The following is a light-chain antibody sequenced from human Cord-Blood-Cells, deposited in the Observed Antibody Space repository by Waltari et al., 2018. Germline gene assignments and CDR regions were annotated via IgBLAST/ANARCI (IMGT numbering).Light chain of an antibody. CDR2: GAS. J-gene: IGKJ1*01. Sequence: EIVMTQSPATLSVSPGERATLSCRASQSVSSNLAWYQQNPGQAPRLRIDGASTRATGIPARFSGSGSGTEFTLTISSLQSEDFAVYSCQQYNNWPSWTFGQGTKVEIK. V-gene: IGKV3-15*01. CDR3: QQYNNWPSWT. CDR1: QSVSSN.